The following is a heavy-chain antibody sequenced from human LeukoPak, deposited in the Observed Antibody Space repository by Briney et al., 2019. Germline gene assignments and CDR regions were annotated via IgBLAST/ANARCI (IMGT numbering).Heavy chain of an antibody. Sequence: PGRSLRLSCAASGFTFSSYSMNWVRQAPGKGLEWVSYISSSSTIYYADSVKGRFTISRDNAKNSLYLQMNSLRAEDTAVYYCARGGYSYGLGFDYWGQGTLVTASS. J-gene: IGHJ4*02. CDR3: ARGGYSYGLGFDY. CDR1: GFTFSSYS. V-gene: IGHV3-48*01. D-gene: IGHD5-18*01. CDR2: ISSSSTI.